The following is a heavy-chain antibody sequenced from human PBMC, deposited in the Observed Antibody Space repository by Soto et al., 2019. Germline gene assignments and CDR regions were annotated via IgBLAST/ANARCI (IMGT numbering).Heavy chain of an antibody. J-gene: IGHJ6*02. CDR3: ARDHSSSYYYYYGMDV. CDR1: GFTFSSYW. D-gene: IGHD6-6*01. CDR2: INSDGSST. V-gene: IGHV3-74*01. Sequence: GGSLRLSCAASGFTFSSYWMHWVRQAPGKGLVWVSRINSDGSSTSYADSVKGRFTISRGNAKNTLYLQMNSLRAEDTAVYYCARDHSSSYYYYYGMDVWGQGTTVTVSS.